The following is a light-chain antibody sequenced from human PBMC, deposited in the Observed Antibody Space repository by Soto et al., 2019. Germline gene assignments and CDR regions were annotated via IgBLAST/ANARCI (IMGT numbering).Light chain of an antibody. Sequence: QLVLTQPPSVSGDPGQRVTISCTGSSSNIGAGYNVHWYQQLPGTAPKLLIYVNSNRPSGVPDRFSGSKSGTSASLAITGLQAEDEADYYCQSYDSSLSGVVFGGGTKLTVL. CDR1: SSNIGAGYN. V-gene: IGLV1-40*01. CDR2: VNS. J-gene: IGLJ2*01. CDR3: QSYDSSLSGVV.